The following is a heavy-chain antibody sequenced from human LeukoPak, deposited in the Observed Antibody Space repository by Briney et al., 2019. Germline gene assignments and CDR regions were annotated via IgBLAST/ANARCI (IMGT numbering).Heavy chain of an antibody. D-gene: IGHD2-2*01. Sequence: SETLSLTCTVSGGSISSYYWSWIRQPPGKGLEWIAYIYYSGSTNYNPSLKSRVTISVDTSKNQFSLKLSSVTAADTAVYYCAREGRYCSSTSCQEGWFDPWGQGTLDTVSS. CDR3: AREGRYCSSTSCQEGWFDP. J-gene: IGHJ5*02. CDR2: IYYSGST. V-gene: IGHV4-59*01. CDR1: GGSISSYY.